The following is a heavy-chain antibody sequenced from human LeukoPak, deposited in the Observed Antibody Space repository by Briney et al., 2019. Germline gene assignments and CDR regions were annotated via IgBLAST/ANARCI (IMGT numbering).Heavy chain of an antibody. Sequence: GGSLRLSCAASGFTFSSYTMSWVRQAPGKGLEWVSAISGSGGSTYYADSVKGRFTISRDNSKYTLYLQMNSLRAEDTAVYYCANLLGTTVTTVDYWGQGTLVTVSS. CDR3: ANLLGTTVTTVDY. CDR1: GFTFSSYT. V-gene: IGHV3-23*01. CDR2: ISGSGGST. J-gene: IGHJ4*02. D-gene: IGHD4-17*01.